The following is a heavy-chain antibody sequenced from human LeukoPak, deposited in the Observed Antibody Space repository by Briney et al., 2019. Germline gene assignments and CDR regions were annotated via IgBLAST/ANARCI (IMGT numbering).Heavy chain of an antibody. V-gene: IGHV3-66*01. CDR2: IYSGGST. CDR3: ARGVYGDYVDY. D-gene: IGHD4-17*01. CDR1: GFTVSSNY. Sequence: GGSLRLSCAASGFTVSSNYMSRVRQAPGKGLEWVSVIYSGGSTYYADSVKGRFTISRDNSKNTLYLQMNSLRAEDTAVYYCARGVYGDYVDYWGQGTLVTVSS. J-gene: IGHJ4*02.